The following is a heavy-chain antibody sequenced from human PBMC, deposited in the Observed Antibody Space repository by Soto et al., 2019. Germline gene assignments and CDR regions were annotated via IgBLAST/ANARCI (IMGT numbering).Heavy chain of an antibody. CDR1: GYTFTSYY. D-gene: IGHD1-1*01. CDR2: ITPSGGST. V-gene: IGHV1-46*03. CDR3: ARDPGPYYFDY. Sequence: GASVKVSCKASGYTFTSYYMHWVRQAPGQGLEWMGVITPSGGSTSYAQKFQGRVTMTRDTSTNTVYMELSSLRSEDTAVYYCARDPGPYYFDYWGQGTLVTVSS. J-gene: IGHJ4*02.